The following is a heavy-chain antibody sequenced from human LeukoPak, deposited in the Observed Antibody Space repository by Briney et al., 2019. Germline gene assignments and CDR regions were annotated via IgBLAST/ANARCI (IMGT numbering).Heavy chain of an antibody. V-gene: IGHV4-39*07. D-gene: IGHD6-13*01. CDR1: GGSISSSSYY. Sequence: SETLSLTCTVSGGSISSSSYYWGWIRQPPGKGLEWIGSIYYSGSTYYNPSLKSRVTISVDTSKNQFSLKLSSVTAADTAVYYCARAVRGKQQLDPRPTDWFDPWGQGTLVTVSS. J-gene: IGHJ5*02. CDR2: IYYSGST. CDR3: ARAVRGKQQLDPRPTDWFDP.